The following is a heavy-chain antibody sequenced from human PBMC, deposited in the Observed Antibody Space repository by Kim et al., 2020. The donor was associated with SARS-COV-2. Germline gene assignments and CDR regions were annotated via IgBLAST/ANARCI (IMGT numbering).Heavy chain of an antibody. V-gene: IGHV4-34*01. CDR2: INHSGST. J-gene: IGHJ4*02. Sequence: SETLSLTCAVYGGSFSGYYWSWIRQPPGKGLEWIGEINHSGSTNYNPSLKSRVTISVDTSKNQFSLKLSSVTAADTAVYYCARDYYDSSGYSRPHFDYWGQGTLVTVSS. D-gene: IGHD3-22*01. CDR1: GGSFSGYY. CDR3: ARDYYDSSGYSRPHFDY.